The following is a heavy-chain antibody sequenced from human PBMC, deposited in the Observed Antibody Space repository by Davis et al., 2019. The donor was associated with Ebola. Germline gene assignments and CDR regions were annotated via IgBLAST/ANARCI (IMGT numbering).Heavy chain of an antibody. Sequence: GESLKISCVVSGFTFSDFAMHWVSQAPGKGLQGVALIWPDGSYTQYADSVRGRFTVSRDNSNNALYLQMDSLRVEDTALYYCARDIGYGGNRLDPWGQGTLVTVSS. D-gene: IGHD5-18*01. CDR3: ARDIGYGGNRLDP. CDR2: IWPDGSYT. J-gene: IGHJ5*02. CDR1: GFTFSDFA. V-gene: IGHV3-33*01.